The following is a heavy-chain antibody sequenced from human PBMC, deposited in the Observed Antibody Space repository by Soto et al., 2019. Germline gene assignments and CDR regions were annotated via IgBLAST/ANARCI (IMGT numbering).Heavy chain of an antibody. CDR3: ARGLAESQAPGDFDY. CDR1: GYSFTTYW. V-gene: IGHV5-51*01. CDR2: IYPGDSEA. Sequence: PGESLKISCKGSGYSFTTYWIGWVRQMPGKGLEWIGIIYPGDSEARYSPPLQGQVSISADKSINTAYLQWSSLRASDSAMYYCARGLAESQAPGDFDYWGQGTLVTVSS. D-gene: IGHD3-10*01. J-gene: IGHJ4*02.